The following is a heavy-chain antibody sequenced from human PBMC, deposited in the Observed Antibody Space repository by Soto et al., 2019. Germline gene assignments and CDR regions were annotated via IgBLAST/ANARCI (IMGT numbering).Heavy chain of an antibody. CDR1: GFTFDDYA. CDR2: ISWNSGSI. D-gene: IGHD5-18*01. Sequence: GGSLRLSCAASGFTFDDYAMHWVRQAPGKGLEWVSGISWNSGSIGYADSVKGRFTISRDNAKNSLYLQMNSLRAEDTALYYCAKAEQDTAMVPAFDIWGQGTMVTVSS. V-gene: IGHV3-9*01. J-gene: IGHJ3*02. CDR3: AKAEQDTAMVPAFDI.